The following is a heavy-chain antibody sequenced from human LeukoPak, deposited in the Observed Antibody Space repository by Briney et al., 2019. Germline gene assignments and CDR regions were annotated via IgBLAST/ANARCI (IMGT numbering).Heavy chain of an antibody. D-gene: IGHD3-22*01. CDR1: GFTFSSHA. CDR3: AKDIRHDSSSLTFDY. Sequence: GGSLRLSCAASGFTFSSHAMHWVRQAPGKGLEWVAVISYDGSSKHYVNSVKGRFTISRDNSKNTLYLQMNSLRAEDTAVYYCAKDIRHDSSSLTFDYWGQGTLVTVSS. CDR2: ISYDGSSK. V-gene: IGHV3-30*18. J-gene: IGHJ4*02.